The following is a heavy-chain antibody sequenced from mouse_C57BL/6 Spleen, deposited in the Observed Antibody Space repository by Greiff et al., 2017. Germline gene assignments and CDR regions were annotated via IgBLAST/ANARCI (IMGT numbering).Heavy chain of an antibody. J-gene: IGHJ2*01. D-gene: IGHD1-1*01. V-gene: IGHV5-4*01. CDR1: GFTFSSYA. CDR3: AKDRFPSGSSYGVYFDY. Sequence: DVMLVESGGGLVKPGGSLKLSCAASGFTFSSYAMSWVRQTPEKRLAWVATISDGGSYTYYPDNVKGRFTISRDNAKNHLYLQMIHLKSEDTAMYYCAKDRFPSGSSYGVYFDYWGQGTTLTVSS. CDR2: ISDGGSYT.